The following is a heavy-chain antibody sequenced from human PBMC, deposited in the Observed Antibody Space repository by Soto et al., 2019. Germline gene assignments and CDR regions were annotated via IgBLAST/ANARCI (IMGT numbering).Heavy chain of an antibody. D-gene: IGHD2-8*01. J-gene: IGHJ6*02. Sequence: RASVKVSCKASGYSFTDYHIHWVRQAPGQGLEWLGRINPKSGGTSTAQKFQGWVTMTRDRSISTVYMELTRLRSDDTAVYFCARGHSTDCSNGVCSFFYNHEMDVWGQGTTVTAP. CDR3: ARGHSTDCSNGVCSFFYNHEMDV. V-gene: IGHV1-2*04. CDR2: INPKSGGT. CDR1: GYSFTDYH.